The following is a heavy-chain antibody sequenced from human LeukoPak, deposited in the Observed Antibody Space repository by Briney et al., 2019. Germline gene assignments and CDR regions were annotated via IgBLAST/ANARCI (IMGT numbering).Heavy chain of an antibody. V-gene: IGHV4-59*08. D-gene: IGHD1-26*01. J-gene: IGHJ4*02. CDR2: IHHTGDT. CDR1: GGSTSTYY. CDR3: ARHGPIGPKRGYFDH. Sequence: SETLSLICTVSGGSTSTYYWTWIRQPPGKGLEWIAYIHHTGDTNYNPSLKSRIIISLDTSKNQFSLKLNSMTAADTAVYYCARHGPIGPKRGYFDHWGQGALVTVSS.